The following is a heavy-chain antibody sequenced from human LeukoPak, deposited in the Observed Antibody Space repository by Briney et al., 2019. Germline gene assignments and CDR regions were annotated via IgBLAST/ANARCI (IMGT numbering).Heavy chain of an antibody. CDR1: GFTFSSYW. V-gene: IGHV3-7*01. D-gene: IGHD3-22*01. CDR2: IKQDGSEK. Sequence: GGSLRLSCAASGFTFSSYWISWVRQAPGKGLEWVANIKQDGSEKYYVDSVKGRFTISRDNAKNSLYLQMNSLRAEDTAVYYCARVRFLGYYDSSGCFDYWGQGTLVTVSS. CDR3: ARVRFLGYYDSSGCFDY. J-gene: IGHJ4*02.